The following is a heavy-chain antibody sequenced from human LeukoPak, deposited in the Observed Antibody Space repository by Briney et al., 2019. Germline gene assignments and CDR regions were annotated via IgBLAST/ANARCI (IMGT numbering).Heavy chain of an antibody. J-gene: IGHJ4*02. CDR2: INHSGST. CDR3: ARARPSYYDFWSGYYFDY. Sequence: SETLSLTCAVYGGSFSGYYWSWIRQPPGKGLEWIGEINHSGSTNYNPSPKSRVTISVDTSKNQFSLKLSSVTAADTAVYYCARARPSYYDFWSGYYFDYWGQGTLVTVSS. CDR1: GGSFSGYY. V-gene: IGHV4-34*01. D-gene: IGHD3-3*01.